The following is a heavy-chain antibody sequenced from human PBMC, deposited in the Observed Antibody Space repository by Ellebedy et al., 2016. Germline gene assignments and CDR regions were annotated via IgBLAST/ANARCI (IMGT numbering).Heavy chain of an antibody. CDR2: ISWNSAAI. Sequence: GGSLRLXCATSGFTFDDYALHWVRQVPGKGLEWVSGISWNSAAIGYGEAVKGRFTISRDSAKNYLYLQMNSLRVEDTALNFCAKGTMDYLHHWGQGTLVTVSS. CDR1: GFTFDDYA. D-gene: IGHD3-10*01. J-gene: IGHJ4*02. CDR3: AKGTMDYLHH. V-gene: IGHV3-9*01.